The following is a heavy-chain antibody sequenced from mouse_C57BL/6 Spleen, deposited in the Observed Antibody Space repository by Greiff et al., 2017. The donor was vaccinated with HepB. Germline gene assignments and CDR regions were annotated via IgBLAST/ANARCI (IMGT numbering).Heavy chain of an antibody. J-gene: IGHJ4*01. CDR2: IHPNSGST. V-gene: IGHV1-64*01. CDR1: GYTFTSYW. D-gene: IGHD2-4*01. CDR3: ARADDYDGYYYAMDY. Sequence: QVQLKQPGAELVKPGASVKLSCKASGYTFTSYWMHWVKQRPGQGLEWIGMIHPNSGSTNYNEKFKSKATLTVDKSSSTAYMQLSSLTSEDSAVYYCARADDYDGYYYAMDYWGQGTSVTVSS.